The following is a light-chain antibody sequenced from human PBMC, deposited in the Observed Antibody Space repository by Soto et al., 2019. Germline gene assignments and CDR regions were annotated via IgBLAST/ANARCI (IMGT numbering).Light chain of an antibody. CDR1: PGVSNT. CDR3: QQYENWPYT. CDR2: GAS. Sequence: EIVMTQSPATVSLSPGERATLSCRASPGVSNTLAWYQQRPGQAPRLLIYGASIRAPSIPARFSGGGSGTEFTLTITSLQSEDFAVYYCQQYENWPYTFGQGTKLEIK. J-gene: IGKJ2*01. V-gene: IGKV3-15*01.